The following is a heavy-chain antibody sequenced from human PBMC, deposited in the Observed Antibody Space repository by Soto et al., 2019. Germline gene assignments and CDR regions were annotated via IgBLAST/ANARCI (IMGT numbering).Heavy chain of an antibody. CDR1: GDSLTSPGYY. CDR3: ARANWGSVDFDTYNFDY. D-gene: IGHD7-27*01. J-gene: IGHJ4*02. CDR2: ISYSGTT. Sequence: QVQLQESGPGLVKPSQTLSLTCSVSGDSLTSPGYYWSWVRQYPGRGLEWIGYISYSGTTYSSPFLKSRLTISLDTSKNQFSVSLTSLTAAATALYFCARANWGSVDFDTYNFDYWGWGTLVTVSS. V-gene: IGHV4-31*03.